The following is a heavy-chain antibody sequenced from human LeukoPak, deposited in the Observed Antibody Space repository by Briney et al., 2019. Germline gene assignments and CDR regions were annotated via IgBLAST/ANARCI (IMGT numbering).Heavy chain of an antibody. CDR2: ISASGGST. J-gene: IGHJ4*02. V-gene: IGHV3-23*01. CDR3: AKDGGYYYGSGNDY. D-gene: IGHD3-10*01. CDR1: GFTFSGYA. Sequence: GGSLRLSCVASGFTFSGYAMSWVRQAPGKGLEWVATISASGGSTYYADSVKGRFTISRDNSKNMLYLQMNSLRAEDTAVYYCAKDGGYYYGSGNDYWGQGTWSPSPQ.